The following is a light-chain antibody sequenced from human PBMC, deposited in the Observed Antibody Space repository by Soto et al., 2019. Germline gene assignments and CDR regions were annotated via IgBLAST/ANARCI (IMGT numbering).Light chain of an antibody. CDR1: SSDIGGYNF. J-gene: IGLJ2*01. V-gene: IGLV2-14*03. CDR3: SSYTRSSTII. Sequence: QSALTQPASVSGSLGQSITISCTGTSSDIGGYNFVFWYQEDPGKAPKLMIYDVINRPSGVSNRFSGSKSGNTASLTISGLQAEDEAVYYCSSYTRSSTIIFGGGTKVTVL. CDR2: DVI.